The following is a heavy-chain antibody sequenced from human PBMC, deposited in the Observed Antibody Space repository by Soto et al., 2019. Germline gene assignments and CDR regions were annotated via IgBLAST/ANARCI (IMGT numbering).Heavy chain of an antibody. Sequence: VQLVQSGAEVKKPWASVKVSCKAPGYTFTSYDINWVRQATGQVLAWMGWMNPNSGNTGYEQKFQGRVTMTRNNSIRTAYMEVSSLRSEDTAVDYWARKPADFWSGYPMDVWGQGTTVTVSS. CDR1: GYTFTSYD. D-gene: IGHD3-3*01. CDR3: ARKPADFWSGYPMDV. V-gene: IGHV1-8*01. J-gene: IGHJ6*02. CDR2: MNPNSGNT.